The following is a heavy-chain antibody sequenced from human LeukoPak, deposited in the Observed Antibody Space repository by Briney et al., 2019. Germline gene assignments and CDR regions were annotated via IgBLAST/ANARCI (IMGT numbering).Heavy chain of an antibody. CDR1: GFTFSSYE. V-gene: IGHV3-48*03. D-gene: IGHD1-26*01. CDR3: ARGNSGSYSQDWFDP. J-gene: IGHJ5*02. CDR2: ISSSGSTI. Sequence: GGSLRLSCAASGFTFSSYEMNWVRQAPGKGLEWVSYISSSGSTIYYADSVKGRFTISRDNAKNSLYLQMNSLRDDDMALYYCARGNSGSYSQDWFDPWGQGTLVTVSS.